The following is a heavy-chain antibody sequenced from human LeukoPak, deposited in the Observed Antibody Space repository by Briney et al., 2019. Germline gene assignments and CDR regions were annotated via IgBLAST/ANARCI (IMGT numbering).Heavy chain of an antibody. Sequence: PSETLSLTCTVSGGPISSYYWSWIRQPPGKGLEWIGYFYYSGSTNYNPSLKSRVTISVDTSKNQFSLKLSSVTAADTAVYYCASGVMVQGVVHYYYYMDVWGKGTTVTISS. CDR1: GGPISSYY. V-gene: IGHV4-59*01. J-gene: IGHJ6*03. D-gene: IGHD3-10*01. CDR2: FYYSGST. CDR3: ASGVMVQGVVHYYYYMDV.